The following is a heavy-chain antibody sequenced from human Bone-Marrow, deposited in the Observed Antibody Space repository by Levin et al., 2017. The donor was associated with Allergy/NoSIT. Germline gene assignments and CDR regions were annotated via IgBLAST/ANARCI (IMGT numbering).Heavy chain of an antibody. D-gene: IGHD5-18*01. CDR2: IRGGGDST. V-gene: IGHV3-23*01. CDR1: FLPFLLSS. Sequence: PGGSLRLSFSFSFLPFLLSSLLFFLPSPLKGLAWVSAIRGGGDSTFYADSVKGRFTISRDNAHNMVYLQMNSLRVEDTATYYCSKWIQHHAEYFQRWGQGTLVVVSS. J-gene: IGHJ1*01. CDR3: SKWIQHHAEYFQR.